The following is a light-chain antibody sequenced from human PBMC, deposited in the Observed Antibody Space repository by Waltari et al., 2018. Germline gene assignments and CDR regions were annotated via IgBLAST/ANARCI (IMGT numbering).Light chain of an antibody. CDR2: EVS. CDR1: SSDIGDYNF. Sequence: QSALTQPPSASGSPGQSVTISCTGTSSDIGDYNFVSWYQQHPGKAPKPMIYEVSKRPSGVPDGFSGHKSGYPASLTVSGLQAEDEAEYYCSSYGGRNNLIFGGGTKLTVL. CDR3: SSYGGRNNLI. V-gene: IGLV2-8*01. J-gene: IGLJ2*01.